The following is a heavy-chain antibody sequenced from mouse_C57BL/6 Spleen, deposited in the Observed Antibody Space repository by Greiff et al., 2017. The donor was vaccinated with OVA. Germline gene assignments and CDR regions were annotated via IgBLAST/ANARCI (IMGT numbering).Heavy chain of an antibody. CDR3: ARDLLFDY. V-gene: IGHV1-42*01. CDR2: INPSTGGT. Sequence: VQLQQSGPELVKPGASVTISCKASGYSFTGYYMNWVKQSPEKSLEWIGEINPSTGGTTYNQKFKAKATLTVDKSSSTAYMQLKSLISEESAVYYCARDLLFDYWGQGTTLTVSS. CDR1: GYSFTGYY. J-gene: IGHJ2*01.